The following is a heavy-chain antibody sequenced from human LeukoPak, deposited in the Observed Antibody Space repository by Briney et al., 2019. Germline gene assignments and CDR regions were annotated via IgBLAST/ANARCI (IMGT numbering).Heavy chain of an antibody. CDR3: ARVRRDDYAFDY. J-gene: IGHJ4*02. D-gene: IGHD4-17*01. CDR1: GFTFSTYW. CDR2: IHGDGSYT. V-gene: IGHV3-74*01. Sequence: PGGSLRLSCAASGFTFSTYWMHWVRQAPGKGLLWVSRIHGDGSYTTYADSVKGRFTISRDTAKNTLYLQMNSLRADDTAVYYCARVRRDDYAFDYWGQGTLVTVPS.